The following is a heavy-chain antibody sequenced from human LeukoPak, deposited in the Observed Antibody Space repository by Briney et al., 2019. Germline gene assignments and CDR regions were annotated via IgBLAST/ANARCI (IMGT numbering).Heavy chain of an antibody. CDR3: ARRYGSGSYGWWFDP. CDR2: IYYSGST. CDR1: GGALSSYY. J-gene: IGHJ5*02. V-gene: IGHV4-59*08. Sequence: PSETLSLTCTVSGGALSSYYWSWIRQPPGKGLEWIGDIYYSGSTNYNPSLKSRVTISVDTSKNQFSLKLSSVTAADTAVYYCARRYGSGSYGWWFDPWGQGTLVTVSS. D-gene: IGHD3-10*01.